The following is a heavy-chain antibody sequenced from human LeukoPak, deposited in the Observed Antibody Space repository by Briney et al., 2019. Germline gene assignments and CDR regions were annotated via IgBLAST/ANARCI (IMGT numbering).Heavy chain of an antibody. CDR1: GLTFSSYA. J-gene: IGHJ4*02. D-gene: IGHD5-12*01. V-gene: IGHV3-23*01. Sequence: PGGSLRLSCAASGLTFSSYAMSWVRQAPGKGPEWGSAISGSGGSTYYADSVKGRFTISRDNSKNTLYLQMNSLRAEDTAVYYCAKSANARPTTLDYWGQGTLVTVSS. CDR2: ISGSGGST. CDR3: AKSANARPTTLDY.